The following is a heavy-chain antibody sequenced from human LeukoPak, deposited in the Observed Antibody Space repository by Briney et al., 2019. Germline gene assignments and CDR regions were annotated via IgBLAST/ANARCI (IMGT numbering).Heavy chain of an antibody. CDR3: ARDGSGYSYGYHYFDY. Sequence: ASVEVSCKASGYTFTSYGISWVRQAPGQGLEWMGWISAYNGNTNYAQKLQGRVTMTTDTSTSTAYMELRSLRSDDTAVYYCARDGSGYSYGYHYFDYWGQGTLVTVSS. V-gene: IGHV1-18*01. CDR1: GYTFTSYG. CDR2: ISAYNGNT. D-gene: IGHD5-18*01. J-gene: IGHJ4*02.